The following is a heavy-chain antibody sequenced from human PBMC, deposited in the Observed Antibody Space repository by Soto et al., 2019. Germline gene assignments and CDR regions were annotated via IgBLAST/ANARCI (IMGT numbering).Heavy chain of an antibody. CDR1: GGSISSSSYY. D-gene: IGHD2-15*01. J-gene: IGHJ5*02. CDR3: ARPVVAAISWFDP. CDR2: SYYSGST. Sequence: QLQLQESGPGLVKPSETLSLTCTVSGGSISSSSYYWGWIRQPPGKGLEWIGSSYYSGSTYYNPTLKSRVTISVDTSKNQFSLKLSSVTAADTAVYYCARPVVAAISWFDPWGQGTLVTVSS. V-gene: IGHV4-39*01.